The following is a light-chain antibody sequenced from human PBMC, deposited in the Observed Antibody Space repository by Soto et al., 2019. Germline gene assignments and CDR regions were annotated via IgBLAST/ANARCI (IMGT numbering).Light chain of an antibody. J-gene: IGKJ5*01. CDR2: GTS. CDR1: QSVSSTY. Sequence: EVVLPKSPATLSLSPGERSPLSCRASQSVSSTYLAWYQQQPGQAPRLLMSGTSNRATGTPDRFSGSGSGTDFTLTISRLEPEEFAVYYCQQYGSPPITVGQGTRLEIK. V-gene: IGKV3-20*01. CDR3: QQYGSPPIT.